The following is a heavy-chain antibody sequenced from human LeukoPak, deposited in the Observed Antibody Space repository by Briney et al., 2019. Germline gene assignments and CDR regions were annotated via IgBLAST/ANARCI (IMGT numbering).Heavy chain of an antibody. CDR2: IIPIFGTA. V-gene: IGHV1-69*13. D-gene: IGHD3-22*01. CDR1: GGTFSSYA. CDR3: ARGGQSGYYSMDY. Sequence: SVKVSCKASGGTFSSYAISWVRQAPGQGLEWMGGIIPIFGTADYAQKFQGRVTITADESTSTAYMELSSLRSEDTAVYYCARGGQSGYYSMDYWGQGTLVTVSS. J-gene: IGHJ4*02.